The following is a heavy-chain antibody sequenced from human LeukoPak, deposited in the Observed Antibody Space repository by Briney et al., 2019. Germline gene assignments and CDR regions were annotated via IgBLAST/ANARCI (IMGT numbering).Heavy chain of an antibody. J-gene: IGHJ4*02. D-gene: IGHD3-3*01. V-gene: IGHV3-30-3*01. CDR2: ISYDGSNK. CDR1: GITINSHA. Sequence: GRSLRLSCAASGITINSHAMHWVRQAPGKGMEWVAVISYDGSNKYYADSVKGRFTFSRDNSRNTLYLQMNSLRAEDTAVYYCARALSSDFSSGFSTGNDYWGQGTLVTVSS. CDR3: ARALSSDFSSGFSTGNDY.